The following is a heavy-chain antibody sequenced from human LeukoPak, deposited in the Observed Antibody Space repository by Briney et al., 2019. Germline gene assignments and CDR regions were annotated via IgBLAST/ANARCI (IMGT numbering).Heavy chain of an antibody. V-gene: IGHV4-39*07. Sequence: KSSETLSLTCTVSGGSISSSSYYWGWIRQPPGKGLEWIGSIYYSGSTYYNPSLKSRVTISVDTSKNQFSLKLSSVTAADTAVYYCARVLSGYCSGGSCSSYYYYYMDVWGKGTTVTISS. D-gene: IGHD2-15*01. CDR3: ARVLSGYCSGGSCSSYYYYYMDV. CDR1: GGSISSSSYY. J-gene: IGHJ6*03. CDR2: IYYSGST.